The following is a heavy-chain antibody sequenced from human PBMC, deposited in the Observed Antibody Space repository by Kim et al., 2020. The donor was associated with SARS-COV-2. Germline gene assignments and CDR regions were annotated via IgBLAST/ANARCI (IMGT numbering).Heavy chain of an antibody. Sequence: SETLSLTCTVSGGSISSYFWSWIRQPPGKGLEWIGYIYSRGTTNYNPSLKSRVTMSVDTSKNQFSLKMTSMTAADTAVYYCVRQEYTVMVRGVLTWFDPWGQGTLITVSS. V-gene: IGHV4-59*08. CDR2: IYSRGTT. CDR1: GGSISSYF. J-gene: IGHJ5*02. CDR3: VRQEYTVMVRGVLTWFDP. D-gene: IGHD3-10*01.